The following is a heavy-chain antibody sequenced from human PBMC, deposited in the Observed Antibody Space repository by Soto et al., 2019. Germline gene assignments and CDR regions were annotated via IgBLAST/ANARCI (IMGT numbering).Heavy chain of an antibody. J-gene: IGHJ5*02. V-gene: IGHV2-5*01. CDR2: VYWSDEK. CDR3: AHKEYYFATRTYYNVRWFDP. CDR1: GFSLKSSGVG. Sequence: SGPTLVNPTQTLTLTCTFSGFSLKSSGVGVAWIRQPPGKALEWLALVYWSDEKRYSPSLKNRLTITKDTSKNEVVLTMTNMDPLETATYYCAHKEYYFATRTYYNVRWFDPWGQGILVTVSS. D-gene: IGHD3-10*01.